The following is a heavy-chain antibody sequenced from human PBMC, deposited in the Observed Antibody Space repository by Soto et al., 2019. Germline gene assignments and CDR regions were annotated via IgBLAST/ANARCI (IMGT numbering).Heavy chain of an antibody. CDR3: ARAPIPNWNYYGMDV. CDR2: IYYSGST. J-gene: IGHJ6*02. CDR1: GGSVNSGGYH. D-gene: IGHD1-1*01. V-gene: IGHV4-31*03. Sequence: PSETLSLTCTVSGGSVNSGGYHWSWIRQHPGKGLEWIGDIYYSGSTYYNPSLKSRVTISIDTSTNHFSLHLSALTAADTAVYYCARAPIPNWNYYGMDVCGQRTTVTVSS.